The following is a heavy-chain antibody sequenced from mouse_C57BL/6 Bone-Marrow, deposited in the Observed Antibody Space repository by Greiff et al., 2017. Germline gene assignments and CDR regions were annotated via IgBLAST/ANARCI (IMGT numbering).Heavy chain of an antibody. J-gene: IGHJ2*01. CDR2: IHPNSGST. Sequence: VQLQQPGAELVKPGASVKLSCKASGYTFTSYWMHWVKQRPGQGLEWIGMIHPNSGSTNYHEKFKSKATLTVDKSSSTASLQLRSLTSEDSAVSYCATPPSGSSFFDYWGQGTPLTVSA. CDR1: GYTFTSYW. V-gene: IGHV1-64*01. CDR3: ATPPSGSSFFDY. D-gene: IGHD1-1*01.